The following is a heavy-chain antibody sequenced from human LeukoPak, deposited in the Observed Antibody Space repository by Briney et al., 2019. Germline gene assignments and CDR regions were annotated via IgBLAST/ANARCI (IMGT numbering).Heavy chain of an antibody. CDR1: GGSIGSSTYY. CDR2: IYYSGST. Sequence: SETLSLTCTVSGGSIGSSTYYWGWIRQPPGKGLEWIGNIYYSGSTYYNPSLKSRVTISVDTSKNQFSLKLSSVTAADTAVYYCARERGQGSYWGQGTLVTVSS. CDR3: ARERGQGSY. D-gene: IGHD2-15*01. V-gene: IGHV4-39*07. J-gene: IGHJ4*02.